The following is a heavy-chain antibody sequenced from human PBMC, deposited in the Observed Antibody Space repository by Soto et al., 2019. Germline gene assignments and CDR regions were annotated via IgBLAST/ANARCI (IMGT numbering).Heavy chain of an antibody. CDR2: IYWYGDE. D-gene: IGHD6-13*01. CDR1: GFSLSTSGVG. CDR3: AHDPLSAAGTQ. V-gene: IGHV2-5*01. Sequence: QITLKESGPTLVKPTQTLTLTCTFSGFSLSTSGVGVGWIRQPPGKALEWLALIYWYGDESYSPTLKSRLTITTDTSKNQVVLTMTSMDPVDTATYHCAHDPLSAAGTQWGQGTLVTVSS. J-gene: IGHJ4*02.